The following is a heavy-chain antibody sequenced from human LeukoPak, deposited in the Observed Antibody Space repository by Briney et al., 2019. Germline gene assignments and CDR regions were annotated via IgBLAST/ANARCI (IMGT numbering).Heavy chain of an antibody. CDR2: IYYSGST. V-gene: IGHV4-59*01. CDR3: AGGLYYDFWSGYYGY. D-gene: IGHD3-3*01. CDR1: GGSISSYY. Sequence: PSETLSLTCTVSGGSISSYYWSWIRQPPGKGLEWIGYIYYSGSTNYNPSLKSRVTISVDTSKNQFSLKLSSVTAADTAVYYCAGGLYYDFWSGYYGYWGQGTLVTVSS. J-gene: IGHJ4*02.